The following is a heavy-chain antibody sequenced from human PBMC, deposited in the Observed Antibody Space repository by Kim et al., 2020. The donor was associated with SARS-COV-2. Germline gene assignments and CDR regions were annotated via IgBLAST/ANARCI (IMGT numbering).Heavy chain of an antibody. CDR1: GFTFSSYA. D-gene: IGHD3-22*01. CDR3: AKDLGSRIYYDSSGYFDY. J-gene: IGHJ4*02. V-gene: IGHV3-23*01. Sequence: GGSLRLSCAASGFTFSSYAMSWVRQAPGKGLEWVSAISGSGGSTYYADSVKGRFTISRDNSKNTLYLQMNSLRAEDTAVYYCAKDLGSRIYYDSSGYFDYWGQGTLVTVSS. CDR2: ISGSGGST.